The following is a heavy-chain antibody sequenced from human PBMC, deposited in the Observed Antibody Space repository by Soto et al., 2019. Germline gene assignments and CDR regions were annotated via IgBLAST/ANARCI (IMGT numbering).Heavy chain of an antibody. CDR2: IYPGDSDT. CDR1: GYSFTSYW. V-gene: IGHV5-51*01. CDR3: ARYGSSPYYYYYGMDV. Sequence: GESLKISCXGSGYSFTSYWIGWVRQMPGKGLEWMGIIYPGDSDTRYSPSFQGQVTISADKSISTAYLQWSSLKASDTAMYYCARYGSSPYYYYYGMDVWGQGTTVTVSS. J-gene: IGHJ6*02. D-gene: IGHD6-6*01.